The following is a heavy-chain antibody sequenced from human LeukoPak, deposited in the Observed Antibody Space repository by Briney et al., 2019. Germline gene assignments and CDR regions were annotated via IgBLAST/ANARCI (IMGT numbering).Heavy chain of an antibody. CDR3: TRGYSGRSVYAFDI. CDR1: GFTYSNAW. J-gene: IGHJ3*02. Sequence: NSGGFVRLSCAASGFTYSNAWMSWVRQAPGKGLEWVGRIKSKTDGGTTDYAAPVKGRFTISRDDSETSLYLQMNSLETEDTAVYYCTRGYSGRSVYAFDIWGPGTMVTVSA. CDR2: IKSKTDGGTT. D-gene: IGHD1-26*01. V-gene: IGHV3-15*01.